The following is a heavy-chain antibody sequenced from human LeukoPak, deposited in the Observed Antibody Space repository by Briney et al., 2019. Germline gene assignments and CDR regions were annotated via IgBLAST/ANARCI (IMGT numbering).Heavy chain of an antibody. CDR2: LNQDGSVK. CDR1: GFTFSGYW. CDR3: ARDAYSDASES. V-gene: IGHV3-7*01. Sequence: PGGSLRLSCAASGFTFSGYWMTWVRQAPGKGLEWVANLNQDGSVKFYVDSVKGRFTISRDNAKNSSFLQMNSLRAEDTAVYYCARDAYSDASESWGQGTLVTVSS. D-gene: IGHD5-18*01. J-gene: IGHJ5*02.